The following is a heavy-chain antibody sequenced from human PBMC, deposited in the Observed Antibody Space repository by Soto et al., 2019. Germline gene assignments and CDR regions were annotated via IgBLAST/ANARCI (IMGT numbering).Heavy chain of an antibody. Sequence: PSETLSLTCAVYGGSFSGYYWSWIRQPPGKGLEWIGEINHSGSTNYNPSLKSRVTISVDTSKNQFSLKLSSVTAADTAVYYCARRYSSSWYVLYYFDYWGQGTLVTVSS. V-gene: IGHV4-34*01. CDR2: INHSGST. D-gene: IGHD6-13*01. CDR1: GGSFSGYY. J-gene: IGHJ4*02. CDR3: ARRYSSSWYVLYYFDY.